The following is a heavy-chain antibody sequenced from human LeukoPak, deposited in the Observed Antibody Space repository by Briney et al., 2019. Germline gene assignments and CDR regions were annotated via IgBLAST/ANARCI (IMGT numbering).Heavy chain of an antibody. Sequence: SETLSLTCAVYGESFSGYYWSWIRQSPGKGLEWIGEINHSGTTNYNPSLESRVTISVDTAKNQFSLKLRSVTAADTAVYYCASGSTPDYYGMDVWGQGTTVTVSS. J-gene: IGHJ6*02. CDR2: INHSGTT. D-gene: IGHD2-2*01. V-gene: IGHV4-34*01. CDR3: ASGSTPDYYGMDV. CDR1: GESFSGYY.